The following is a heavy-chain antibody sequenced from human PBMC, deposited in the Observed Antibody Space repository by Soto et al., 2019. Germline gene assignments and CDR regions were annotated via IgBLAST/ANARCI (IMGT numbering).Heavy chain of an antibody. J-gene: IGHJ3*01. CDR1: GFTFSSYA. Sequence: EVQLLESGGGLVQPGGSQRLSCAASGFTFSSYAMSWVRQGPGKGLEWVTLISGSGGVTDYADSVKGRFTVSRDNSKNTMYLELNSLTAGATAIYYCAKIHSGSSEDAFDVWGQGTVVTVSS. CDR2: ISGSGGVT. V-gene: IGHV3-23*01. D-gene: IGHD6-19*01. CDR3: AKIHSGSSEDAFDV.